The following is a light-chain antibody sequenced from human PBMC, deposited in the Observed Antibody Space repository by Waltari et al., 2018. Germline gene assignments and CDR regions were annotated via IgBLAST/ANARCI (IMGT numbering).Light chain of an antibody. CDR2: RAS. V-gene: IGKV1-33*01. CDR3: QQHDNSPWT. Sequence: DIQMTQSPSSLSASVGDRVTIPCRASQGLSNWLAWYQQKPGKAPKLLIYRASNLETGVPSMVSGRVSGTDFTLTISILQPEDIATYDCQQHDNSPWTFGQGTKVEIK. CDR1: QGLSNW. J-gene: IGKJ1*01.